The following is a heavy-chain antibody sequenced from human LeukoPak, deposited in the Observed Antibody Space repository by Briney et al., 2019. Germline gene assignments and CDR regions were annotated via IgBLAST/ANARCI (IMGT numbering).Heavy chain of an antibody. J-gene: IGHJ5*02. CDR1: VFTFSDYY. Sequence: GGSLRLSCAASVFTFSDYYMSWIRQAPGKGLEWVSYIRSSGSTIYYADSVKGRFTISRDNANRMLSVHIQSLRVEDSAIYYCARGGKLEPTALASWGQGSLAVVSS. D-gene: IGHD2-21*02. V-gene: IGHV3-11*04. CDR2: IRSSGSTI. CDR3: ARGGKLEPTALAS.